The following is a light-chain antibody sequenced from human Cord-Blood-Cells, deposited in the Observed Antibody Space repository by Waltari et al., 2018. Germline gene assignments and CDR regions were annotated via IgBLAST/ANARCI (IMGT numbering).Light chain of an antibody. CDR1: QGISSA. V-gene: IGKV1-13*02. CDR2: DAS. J-gene: IGKJ4*01. Sequence: AIQLTQSPSSLSASVGDRVTITCRASQGISSALAWYQQKPVKAPKLLIYDASSLESGVPSRFSGSGSGTDFTLTISSLQPEDFATYYCQQFNSYPPVTFGGGTKVEIK. CDR3: QQFNSYPPVT.